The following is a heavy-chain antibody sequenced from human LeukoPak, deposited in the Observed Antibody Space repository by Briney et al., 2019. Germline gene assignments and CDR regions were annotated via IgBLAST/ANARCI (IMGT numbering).Heavy chain of an antibody. Sequence: GGSLRLSCAASGFTFDDYGMSWVRQAPGKGLEWVSIIYSGGGRHYGDSVKGRFTMSRDNSKNTVYLHMLSLRAEDTAVYYCARVRVGWYDIFNGHFDQWGQGTLVTVSS. J-gene: IGHJ4*02. CDR1: GFTFDDYG. V-gene: IGHV3-53*01. CDR2: IYSGGGR. CDR3: ARVRVGWYDIFNGHFDQ. D-gene: IGHD3-9*01.